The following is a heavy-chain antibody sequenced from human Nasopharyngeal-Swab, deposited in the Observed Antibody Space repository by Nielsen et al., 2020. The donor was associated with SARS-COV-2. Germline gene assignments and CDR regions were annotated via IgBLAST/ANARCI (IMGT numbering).Heavy chain of an antibody. V-gene: IGHV3-15*01. Sequence: GESLKISCAASGFTFSNAWMNWVRQAPGKGLEWVGRIKSKPDGETTDYAAPVKGRLTISRDDSKTTLYLQMNSLKTEDTAIYYCATGWAGAFNIWGLGTMVTVSS. CDR1: GFTFSNAW. CDR3: ATGWAGAFNI. J-gene: IGHJ3*02. CDR2: IKSKPDGETT. D-gene: IGHD1-26*01.